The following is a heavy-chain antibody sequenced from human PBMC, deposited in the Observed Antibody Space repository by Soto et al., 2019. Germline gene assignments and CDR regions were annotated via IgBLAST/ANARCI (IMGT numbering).Heavy chain of an antibody. V-gene: IGHV1-18*01. J-gene: IGHJ4*02. CDR1: GYTFASYA. CDR3: ARDPPPPDY. CDR2: ISAYNGNT. Sequence: QVQLVQSGAEVKKPGASVKVSCKASGYTFASYAISWMRQAPGQGLEWMGWISAYNGNTNYAQKLQCRVTMTTDTSTSTAYRQLRSLRPDDTPVYSCARDPPPPDYWGQGTLVTVSS.